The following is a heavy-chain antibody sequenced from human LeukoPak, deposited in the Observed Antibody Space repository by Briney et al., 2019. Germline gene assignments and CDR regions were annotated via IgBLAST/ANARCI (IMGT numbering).Heavy chain of an antibody. D-gene: IGHD2-2*01. J-gene: IGHJ4*02. V-gene: IGHV4-39*01. CDR2: IFYGGSA. Sequence: PSETLSLPCTVSGVSLSSSDDYWGWLRQAPGQGLEWIGSIFYGGSAHYYPSLNSRAIIFVDTSKNQFSLKLSSVPAADAGMYYCARQFATASADTRGYFDFWGQGTVVTVSS. CDR1: GVSLSSSDDY. CDR3: ARQFATASADTRGYFDF.